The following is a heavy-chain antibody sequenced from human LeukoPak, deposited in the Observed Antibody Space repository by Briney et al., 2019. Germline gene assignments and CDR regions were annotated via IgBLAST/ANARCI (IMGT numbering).Heavy chain of an antibody. CDR3: ARDTHTAMATGLCNY. CDR2: ISYDGSNK. V-gene: IGHV3-30*04. CDR1: GFTFSSYA. J-gene: IGHJ4*02. D-gene: IGHD5-18*01. Sequence: GGSLRLSCAASGFTFSSYAMHWVRQAPGKGLEWVAVISYDGSNKYYADSVKGRFTISRDDSKNTLYLQMNSLRAEDTAVYYCARDTHTAMATGLCNYWGQGTLVTVSS.